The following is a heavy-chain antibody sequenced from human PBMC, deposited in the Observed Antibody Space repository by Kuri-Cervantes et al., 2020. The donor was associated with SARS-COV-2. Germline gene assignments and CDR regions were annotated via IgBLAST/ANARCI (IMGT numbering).Heavy chain of an antibody. V-gene: IGHV4-59*01. CDR3: ARGALGYSSSWYRVDYYGMDV. J-gene: IGHJ6*02. Sequence: GSLRLPCTVSGGSISSYYWSWIRQPPGKGLEWIGYIYYSGSTNYNPSLNSRVTISVDTSKNQFPLKLSSVTAADTAVYYCARGALGYSSSWYRVDYYGMDVWGQGTTVTVSS. D-gene: IGHD6-13*01. CDR1: GGSISSYY. CDR2: IYYSGST.